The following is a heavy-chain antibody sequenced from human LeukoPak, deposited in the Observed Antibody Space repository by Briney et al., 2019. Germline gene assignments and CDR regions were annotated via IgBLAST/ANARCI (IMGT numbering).Heavy chain of an antibody. CDR3: AIGGGGYPPYL. J-gene: IGHJ5*02. D-gene: IGHD2-15*01. CDR2: IYYSGST. Sequence: SETLSLTCTVSGCSISSYYWSWIRQPPGKGLEWIGYIYYSGSTNYNPSLKSRVTISVDTSNNQFSLKRSSVTAADTAVYYCAIGGGGYPPYLWGQGTLVTVSS. V-gene: IGHV4-59*01. CDR1: GCSISSYY.